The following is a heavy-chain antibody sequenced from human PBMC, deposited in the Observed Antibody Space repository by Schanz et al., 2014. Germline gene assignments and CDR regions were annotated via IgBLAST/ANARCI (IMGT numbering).Heavy chain of an antibody. Sequence: QVHLEQSGPEVKKPGASVKLSCRASGYPFTNYYIHWVRQAPGQGLEWMGIVNPGGGSTSVAQRFQPRVTLTRDTSTGTAYLGLTRLRFEDTAVYYCARGSLAGYVALLMAANDYWGQGTLLTVSS. D-gene: IGHD2-15*01. J-gene: IGHJ4*02. V-gene: IGHV1-46*01. CDR3: ARGSLAGYVALLMAANDY. CDR1: GYPFTNYY. CDR2: VNPGGGST.